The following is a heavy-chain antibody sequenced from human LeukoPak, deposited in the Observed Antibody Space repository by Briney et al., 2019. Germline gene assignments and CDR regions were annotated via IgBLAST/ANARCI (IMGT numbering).Heavy chain of an antibody. CDR3: ATGPLDY. CDR1: GFTFTIAW. Sequence: GGSLRLSCAASGFTFTIAWMSWVRQAPGKGLEWVGRIYSKTDGGTADYATAVKGRFTISRDDSKKTLYLQMNSLKIEDTAVYYCATGPLDYWGQGTLVTVSS. CDR2: IYSKTDGGTA. V-gene: IGHV3-15*05. J-gene: IGHJ4*02.